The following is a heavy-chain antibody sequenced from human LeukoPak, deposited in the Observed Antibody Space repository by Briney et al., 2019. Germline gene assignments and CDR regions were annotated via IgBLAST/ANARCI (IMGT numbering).Heavy chain of an antibody. CDR3: ARRHYYYDRSGFYYYFDT. J-gene: IGHJ4*02. CDR2: IHPGNPEI. D-gene: IGHD3-22*01. CDR1: DSICTSYW. Sequence: GASLQISCEASDSICTSYWIGWVRPLPGKGLEWVDNIHPGNPEIRYSPSFQGQVTLSADKSISTAYLQWSSLKASDTAMYYCARRHYYYDRSGFYYYFDTWGQGTQVTVTS. V-gene: IGHV5-51*01.